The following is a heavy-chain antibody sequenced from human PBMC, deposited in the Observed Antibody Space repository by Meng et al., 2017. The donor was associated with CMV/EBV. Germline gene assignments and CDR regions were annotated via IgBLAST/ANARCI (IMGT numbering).Heavy chain of an antibody. CDR2: IYPGDSDT. CDR1: GYTFTSYW. CDR3: ARRRSSSRWFDP. V-gene: IGHV5-51*01. J-gene: IGHJ5*02. Sequence: GESLKISCKGSGYTFTSYWIVWVRQMPGKGLEWMGLIYPGDSDTKYSPSFQGQVTISADESISTAYLQWSSLKASDTAIYYCARRRSSSRWFDPWGQGTQVTVSS. D-gene: IGHD6-6*01.